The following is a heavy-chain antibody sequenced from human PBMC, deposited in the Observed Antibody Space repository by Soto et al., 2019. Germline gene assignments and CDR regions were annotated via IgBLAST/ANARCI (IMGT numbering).Heavy chain of an antibody. Sequence: EVQLVESGGGLVQPGGSLRLSCAASEFTFNNYWMQWVRQVPGKGLEWVSRINTDGSTTNYADSVMGRLTISRDNADNTVYLQMNSLRDEDTAVYYCPRWIDLKYILDVWGQGATVTVSS. CDR2: INTDGSTT. V-gene: IGHV3-74*01. D-gene: IGHD1-1*01. CDR3: PRWIDLKYILDV. CDR1: EFTFNNYW. J-gene: IGHJ6*02.